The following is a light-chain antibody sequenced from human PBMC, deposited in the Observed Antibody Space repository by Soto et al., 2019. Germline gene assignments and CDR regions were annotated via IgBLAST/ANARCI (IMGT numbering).Light chain of an antibody. CDR2: DIS. Sequence: DLQMTQSPSSLSASLGDSVTISCRASQSVFNYLHWHQQKPGTAPNLLIYDISTLQSGVPSRFSGSGSGTDFTLTISSLQHEDFATYYCQQSYYTPTFGQGTKVDIK. CDR3: QQSYYTPT. CDR1: QSVFNY. V-gene: IGKV1-39*01. J-gene: IGKJ1*01.